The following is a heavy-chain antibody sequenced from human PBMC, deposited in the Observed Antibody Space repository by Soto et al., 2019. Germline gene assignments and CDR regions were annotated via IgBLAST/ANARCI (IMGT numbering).Heavy chain of an antibody. CDR2: INHSGST. CDR3: ARAPRERQLWPIDY. Sequence: QVQLQQWGAGLLKPSETLSLTCAVYGGSFSGYYWSWIRQAPGKGLEWIGEINHSGSTNYNPYLKSRDTISVDTSKNQFSLNLNSVTAADTAVYYCARAPRERQLWPIDYWGQGILVTDSS. J-gene: IGHJ4*02. CDR1: GGSFSGYY. D-gene: IGHD5-18*01. V-gene: IGHV4-34*01.